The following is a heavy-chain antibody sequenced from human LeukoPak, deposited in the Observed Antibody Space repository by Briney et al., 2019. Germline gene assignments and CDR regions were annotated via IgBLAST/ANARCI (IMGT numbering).Heavy chain of an antibody. CDR3: ARARLSSSSYYYYGMDV. Sequence: SETLSLTCSVSGGSISSGSYYWSWIRQPAGRGLERIGRIYTSGSTNYNPSLKSRFTISVDTSKIQCSLKLSSVTAADTAVYYCARARLSSSSYYYYGMDVWGQGTKVTVSS. V-gene: IGHV4-61*02. J-gene: IGHJ6*02. D-gene: IGHD6-13*01. CDR2: IYTSGST. CDR1: GGSISSGSYY.